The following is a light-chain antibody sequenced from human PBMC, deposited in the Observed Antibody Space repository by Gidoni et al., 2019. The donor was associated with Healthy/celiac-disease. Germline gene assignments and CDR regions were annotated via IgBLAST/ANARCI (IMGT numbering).Light chain of an antibody. V-gene: IGKV1-27*01. CDR1: QCISNY. Sequence: DIQMTQSPSSLYASVGDRVTITCRASQCISNYLAWYQQKPGKVPKLLIYAASTLQSGVPSRFRGSVSGTDFTLTISSLQPEDVATYYCQKYNSAPLTFXGXTKVEIK. J-gene: IGKJ4*01. CDR2: AAS. CDR3: QKYNSAPLT.